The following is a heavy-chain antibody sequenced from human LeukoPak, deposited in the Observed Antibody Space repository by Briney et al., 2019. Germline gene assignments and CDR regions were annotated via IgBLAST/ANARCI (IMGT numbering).Heavy chain of an antibody. V-gene: IGHV3-21*04. D-gene: IGHD1-26*01. CDR2: ISSSSSYI. Sequence: GGSLRLSCAASGFTFSDYAMHWVRQAPGKGLEWVSSISSSSSYIYYADSVKGRFTISRDNAKNSLYLQMNSLRAEDTAVYYCARSWELDRKAFDYWGQGTLVTVSS. CDR1: GFTFSDYA. CDR3: ARSWELDRKAFDY. J-gene: IGHJ4*02.